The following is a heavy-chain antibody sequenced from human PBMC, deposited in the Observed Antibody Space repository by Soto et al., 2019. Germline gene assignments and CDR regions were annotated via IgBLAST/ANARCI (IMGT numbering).Heavy chain of an antibody. J-gene: IGHJ3*02. D-gene: IGHD4-17*01. CDR1: GFTFSSYG. CDR2: IWYDGSNK. V-gene: IGHV3-33*08. CDR3: AREENDYGGNSARAFDI. Sequence: GGSLRLSCAASGFTFSSYGMHWVRQAPGKGLEWVAVIWYDGSNKYYADSVKGRFTISRDNSKNTLYLQMNSLRAEDTDVYYCAREENDYGGNSARAFDIWGQGTMVTVSS.